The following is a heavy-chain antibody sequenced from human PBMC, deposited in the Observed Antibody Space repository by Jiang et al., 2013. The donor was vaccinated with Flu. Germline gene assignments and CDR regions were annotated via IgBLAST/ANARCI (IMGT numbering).Heavy chain of an antibody. Sequence: PGRSLRLSCAASGFTFSSYGMHWVRQAPGKGLEWVAVIWYDGSNKYYADSVKGRFTISRDNSKNTLYLQMNSLRAEDTAVYYCARETVQGKSIFGVVITRYYYYYGMDVWGQGTTVTVSS. J-gene: IGHJ6*02. V-gene: IGHV3-33*01. CDR3: ARETVQGKSIFGVVITRYYYYYGMDV. D-gene: IGHD3-3*01. CDR2: IWYDGSNK. CDR1: GFTFSSYG.